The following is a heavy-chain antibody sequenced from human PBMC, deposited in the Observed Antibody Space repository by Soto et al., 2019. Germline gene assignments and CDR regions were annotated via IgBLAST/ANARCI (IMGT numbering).Heavy chain of an antibody. V-gene: IGHV4-59*01. D-gene: IGHD6-19*01. CDR2: IYYSGST. J-gene: IGHJ6*02. Sequence: KSSETLSLTCTVSGGSISSYHWSWIRQPPGKGLEWIGYIYYSGSTNYNPSLKSRVTISVDTSKNQFSLKLSSVTAADTAVYYRARFNPQWLVPGGYYYGMDVWGQGTTVTDS. CDR1: GGSISSYH. CDR3: ARFNPQWLVPGGYYYGMDV.